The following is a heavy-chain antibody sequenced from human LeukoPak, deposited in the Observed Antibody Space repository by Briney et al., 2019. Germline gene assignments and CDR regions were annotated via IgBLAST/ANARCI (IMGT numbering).Heavy chain of an antibody. CDR3: AKDGMVREKPYYFDY. J-gene: IGHJ4*02. Sequence: GGSLRLSCAASGFTFSSYAMSWVRQAPGKGLEWVSAICGSGGSTYYADSVKGRFTISRDNSKNTLYLQMNSLRAEDTAVYYCAKDGMVREKPYYFDYWGQGTLVTVSS. V-gene: IGHV3-23*01. CDR1: GFTFSSYA. D-gene: IGHD3-10*01. CDR2: ICGSGGST.